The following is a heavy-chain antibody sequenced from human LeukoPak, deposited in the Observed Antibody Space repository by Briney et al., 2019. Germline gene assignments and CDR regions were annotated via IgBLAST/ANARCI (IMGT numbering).Heavy chain of an antibody. CDR1: GGSISSSSYY. Sequence: SETLSLTCTVSGGSISSSSYYWGWIRQPPGKGLEWIGSMYYSGSTYYNPSLKSRVTISVDTSKNQFSLKLSSVTAADTAAYYCARVPYCSGGSCYRRDWFDPWGQGTLVTVSS. V-gene: IGHV4-39*07. CDR3: ARVPYCSGGSCYRRDWFDP. CDR2: MYYSGST. J-gene: IGHJ5*02. D-gene: IGHD2-15*01.